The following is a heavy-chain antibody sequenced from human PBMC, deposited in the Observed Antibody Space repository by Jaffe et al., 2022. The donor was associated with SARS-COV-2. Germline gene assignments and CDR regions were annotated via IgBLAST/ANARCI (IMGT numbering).Heavy chain of an antibody. D-gene: IGHD2-2*01. J-gene: IGHJ5*02. Sequence: VQLVESGGGLVQPGGSLRLSCAVSGFTISSRYMAWVRQAPGGRLEWVSLIYASGNTYYADSVKGRFTISRDSARNMLFLQMDTLRNEDTAVYYCAQFRGAAAAHNWFDPWGQGALVIVSS. CDR3: AQFRGAAAAHNWFDP. CDR2: IYASGNT. CDR1: GFTISSRY. V-gene: IGHV3-66*02.